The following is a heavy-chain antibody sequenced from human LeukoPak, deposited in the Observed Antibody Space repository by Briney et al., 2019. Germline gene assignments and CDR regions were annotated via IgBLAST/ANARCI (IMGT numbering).Heavy chain of an antibody. CDR3: TKGPTTTIQN. CDR2: IRSDGRNK. Sequence: GGSLRLSCAASGFTFRTYVMHWVRQAPGKGLEWVAFIRSDGRNKSYGDSVKGRFTISRDNSKNTMYLEMNSLRPEDTAVYHCTKGPTTTIQNWGQGILVTVSS. J-gene: IGHJ4*02. CDR1: GFTFRTYV. V-gene: IGHV3-30*02. D-gene: IGHD4-17*01.